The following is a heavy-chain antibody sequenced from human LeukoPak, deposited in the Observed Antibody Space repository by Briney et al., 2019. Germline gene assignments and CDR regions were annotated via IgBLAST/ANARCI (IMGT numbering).Heavy chain of an antibody. J-gene: IGHJ4*02. V-gene: IGHV3-74*01. CDR3: ASFGYSWLRAD. CDR2: NDDGTYT. D-gene: IGHD5-18*01. CDR1: GFTFSNYW. Sequence: GGSLRLSCVGSGFTFSNYWMHWVRQAPGKGLVWVARNDDGTYTGHVDSVKGRCTISRDNAKNTLYLQMNSLRAEDTAIYYCASFGYSWLRADWGRGTLVTVSS.